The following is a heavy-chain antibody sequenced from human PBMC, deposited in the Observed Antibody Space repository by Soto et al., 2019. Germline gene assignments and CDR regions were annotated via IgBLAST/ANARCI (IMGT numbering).Heavy chain of an antibody. V-gene: IGHV3-30*03. Sequence: WGSLSLCWAASVFTFSVYGMRWVRQAPGKGLEWVAVISYDGSNKYYADSVKGRFTISRDNSKSTLYLQINSLRTEDTAVYYCAANFDYWGQGTLVTVSS. CDR1: VFTFSVYG. CDR2: ISYDGSNK. CDR3: AANFDY. J-gene: IGHJ4*02.